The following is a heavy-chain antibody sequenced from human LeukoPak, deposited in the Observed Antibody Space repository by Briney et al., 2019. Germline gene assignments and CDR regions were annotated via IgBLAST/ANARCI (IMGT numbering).Heavy chain of an antibody. J-gene: IGHJ4*02. D-gene: IGHD6-13*01. CDR2: ISGSGGST. CDR3: AKERSTDIAASANY. CDR1: GFTFSSYA. V-gene: IGHV3-23*01. Sequence: GGSLRLSCAASGFTFSSYAMSWVRQAPGKGLEWVSGISGSGGSTYYADSVKGRFTISRDNSKNTLYLQMNSLRAYDTAGYFCAKERSTDIAASANYWGQGTLVTVSS.